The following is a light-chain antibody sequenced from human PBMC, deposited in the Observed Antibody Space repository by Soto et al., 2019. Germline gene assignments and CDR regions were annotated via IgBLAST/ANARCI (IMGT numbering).Light chain of an antibody. CDR3: QQHYNTPLA. CDR1: QNLLYSPNNKNY. J-gene: IGKJ4*01. V-gene: IGKV4-1*01. Sequence: DFVMTQSPDSLAVSLGERATINCKSSQNLLYSPNNKNYLSWFQQKPGKPPKLLIYWASTRESGVPDRFSGSGSGTDFTLTISSLQAEDVAVYYCQQHYNTPLAFGGGTKVEVK. CDR2: WAS.